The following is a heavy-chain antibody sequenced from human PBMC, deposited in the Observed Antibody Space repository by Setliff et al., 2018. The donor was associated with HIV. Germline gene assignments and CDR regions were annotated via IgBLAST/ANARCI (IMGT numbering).Heavy chain of an antibody. CDR3: ARIWGIPPLYYFDY. CDR1: GYTFTSYY. CDR2: INPSGGNT. J-gene: IGHJ4*02. V-gene: IGHV1-46*01. Sequence: ASVKVSCKASGYTFTSYYIHWVRQAPGQGLEWMGRINPSGGNTSYSQKFQGRVTFTRDTSASAAYMDLSSLRSEDTAVYYCARIWGIPPLYYFDYWGQGTLVTVSS. D-gene: IGHD3-16*01.